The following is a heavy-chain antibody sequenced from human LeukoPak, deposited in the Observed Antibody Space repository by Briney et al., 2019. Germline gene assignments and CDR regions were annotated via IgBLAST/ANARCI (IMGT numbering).Heavy chain of an antibody. CDR2: IKQDGSEK. D-gene: IGHD1-14*01. J-gene: IGHJ6*03. CDR1: GFTFGSYW. V-gene: IGHV3-7*01. Sequence: GGSLRLSCAASGFTFGSYWMSWVRQAPGKGLEWVANIKQDGSEKYYVDSVKGRFTISRDNAKNSLYLQMNSLRAEDTAVYYCARDGFYYYYYMDVWGKGTTVTVSS. CDR3: ARDGFYYYYYMDV.